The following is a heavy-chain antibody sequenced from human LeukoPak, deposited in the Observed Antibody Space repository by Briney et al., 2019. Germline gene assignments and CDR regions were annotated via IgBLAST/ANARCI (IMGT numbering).Heavy chain of an antibody. CDR3: ARGEDLVVVVAATGARGFHFDY. CDR2: ISSSGNTI. V-gene: IGHV3-48*03. CDR1: GFTFSRYE. Sequence: GGSLRLACAASGFTFSRYEMNWVRQAPGKGLEWVADISSSGNTIYYADSVKGRFTMSRDNAQNSLYVQMIRLRAEDTAVYYGARGEDLVVVVAATGARGFHFDYWGQGTLVSVSS. J-gene: IGHJ4*02. D-gene: IGHD2-15*01.